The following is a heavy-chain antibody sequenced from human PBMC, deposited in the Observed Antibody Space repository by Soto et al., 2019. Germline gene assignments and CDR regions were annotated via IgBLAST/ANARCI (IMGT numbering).Heavy chain of an antibody. CDR3: ARDPDRLIRLHYSDY. D-gene: IGHD2-21*01. V-gene: IGHV3-74*01. J-gene: IGHJ4*02. CDR1: GFTFSSNW. Sequence: EVQLVESGGGLVQPGGSLRLSCAASGFTFSSNWMHWVRQAPGKGLVWVARINSDGSATNYADFVRGRFTMSRDNAKNTLYLQMNSLRADDTAVYYCARDPDRLIRLHYSDYWGQGTLVTVSS. CDR2: INSDGSAT.